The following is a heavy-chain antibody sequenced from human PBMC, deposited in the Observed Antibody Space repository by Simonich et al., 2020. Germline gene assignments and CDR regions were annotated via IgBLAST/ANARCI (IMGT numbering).Heavy chain of an antibody. CDR3: ARHKFWGEVVTAIPGYWYFDL. V-gene: IGHV4-59*08. Sequence: QVQLQESGPGLVKPSETLSLTCTVSGGSISSYYWSWIRQPPGKGLEWIGYIYYSGSTNYNPSLKSRVTISVDTSKNQFSLKLSCVTAADTAVYYCARHKFWGEVVTAIPGYWYFDLWGRGTLVTVSS. J-gene: IGHJ2*01. CDR2: IYYSGST. CDR1: GGSISSYY. D-gene: IGHD2-21*02.